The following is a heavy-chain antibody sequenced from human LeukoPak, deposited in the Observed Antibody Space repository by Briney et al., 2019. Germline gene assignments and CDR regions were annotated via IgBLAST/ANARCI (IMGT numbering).Heavy chain of an antibody. CDR3: AGGRDYYGSGSYPDY. D-gene: IGHD3-10*01. J-gene: IGHJ4*02. Sequence: SQTLSLTCTVSGGSISSGDYYWSWIRQPPGKGLEWIGYIYYSGSTYYNPSLKSRVTISVDTSKNQFSLKLSSVTAADTAVYYCAGGRDYYGSGSYPDYWGQGTLVTVSS. V-gene: IGHV4-30-4*01. CDR1: GGSISSGDYY. CDR2: IYYSGST.